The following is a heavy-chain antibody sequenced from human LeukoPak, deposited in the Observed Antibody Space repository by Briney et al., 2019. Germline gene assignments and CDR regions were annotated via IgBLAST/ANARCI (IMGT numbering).Heavy chain of an antibody. CDR1: GGSFSSYY. V-gene: IGHV4-34*01. J-gene: IGHJ4*02. CDR2: INHSGST. Sequence: KPSETLSLTCAVYGGSFSSYYWSWIRQPPGKGLEWIGEINHSGSTNYNPSLKSRVTISVDTSKNQFSLKLSSVTAADTAVFYCARANGFLSGSYYDYWGQGTLVTVSS. D-gene: IGHD1-26*01. CDR3: ARANGFLSGSYYDY.